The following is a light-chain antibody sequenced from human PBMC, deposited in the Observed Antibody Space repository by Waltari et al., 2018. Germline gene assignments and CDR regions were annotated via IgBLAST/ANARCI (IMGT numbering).Light chain of an antibody. CDR3: CSYAGSGTWV. V-gene: IGLV2-23*01. J-gene: IGLJ3*02. CDR1: SSDVGSYDL. Sequence: QSALTQPASVSGSPGQSITISCTGTSSDVGSYDLVSWYQHHPGKAPKLGSYEGSKRPSGVSNRFSGSKSGDTASLTISGLQAEDETDYYCCSYAGSGTWVFGGGTKLTVL. CDR2: EGS.